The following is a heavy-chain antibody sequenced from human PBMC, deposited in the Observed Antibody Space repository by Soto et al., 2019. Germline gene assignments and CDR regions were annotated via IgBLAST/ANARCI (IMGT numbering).Heavy chain of an antibody. CDR1: GGSISSSSYY. D-gene: IGHD2-21*02. Sequence: SETLSLTCTVSGGSISSSSYYWGWMRQPPGKGLEWIGSIYYSGSTYYNPSLKSRVTISVDTSKNQFSLKLSSVTAADTAVYYCARHIVVVTAIPGWYFDLWGRGTLVTVAS. J-gene: IGHJ2*01. CDR3: ARHIVVVTAIPGWYFDL. V-gene: IGHV4-39*01. CDR2: IYYSGST.